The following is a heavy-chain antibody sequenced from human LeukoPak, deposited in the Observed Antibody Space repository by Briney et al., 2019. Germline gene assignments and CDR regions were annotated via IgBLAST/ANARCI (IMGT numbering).Heavy chain of an antibody. J-gene: IGHJ5*02. CDR3: AKDSPHRIYDILTGYSRLNWFDP. V-gene: IGHV3-23*01. Sequence: GGSLRLSCAASGFTFSSYAMSWVRQAPGKGLEWVSAISGSGGGTYYADSVKGRFTISRDNSKNTLYLQMNSLRAEDTAVYYCAKDSPHRIYDILTGYSRLNWFDPWGQGTLVTVSS. CDR2: ISGSGGGT. CDR1: GFTFSSYA. D-gene: IGHD3-9*01.